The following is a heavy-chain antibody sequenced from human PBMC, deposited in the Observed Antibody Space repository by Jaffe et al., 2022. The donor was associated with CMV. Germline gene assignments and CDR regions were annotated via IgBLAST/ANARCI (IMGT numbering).Heavy chain of an antibody. CDR2: INHSGST. CDR1: GGSFSGYY. V-gene: IGHV4-34*01. D-gene: IGHD6-13*01. J-gene: IGHJ4*02. Sequence: QVQLQQWGAGLLKPSETLSLTCAVYGGSFSGYYWSWIRQPPGKGLEWIGEINHSGSTNYNPSLKSRVTISVDTSKNQFSLKLSSVTAADTAVYYCARGHRISSWPLDYWGQGTLVTVSS. CDR3: ARGHRISSWPLDY.